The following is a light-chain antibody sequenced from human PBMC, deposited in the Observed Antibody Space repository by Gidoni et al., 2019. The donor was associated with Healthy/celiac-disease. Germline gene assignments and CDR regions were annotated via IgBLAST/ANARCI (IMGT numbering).Light chain of an antibody. CDR3: QQSYSTPPA. J-gene: IGKJ4*01. CDR2: AAS. Sequence: DIQMTESPSSLSASVGDRVTITRRASQSISSYLHWYQQKPGKAPKLLIYAASSLQSGVPSRFSGSGSGTYFTLTISSLQPEDFATYYCQQSYSTPPAFXGXTKVEIK. V-gene: IGKV1-39*01. CDR1: QSISSY.